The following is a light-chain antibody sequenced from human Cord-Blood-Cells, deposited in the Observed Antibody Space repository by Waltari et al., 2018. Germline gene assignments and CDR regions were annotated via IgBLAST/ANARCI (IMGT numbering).Light chain of an antibody. CDR2: AAS. V-gene: IGKV1-39*01. CDR3: QQSYSTPWT. CDR1: QSISSY. Sequence: DIQLTQPPSSLSASVGTMVTIPCRASQSISSYLNWYQQKPGNAPNLLIYAASSLQSGVPSRFSGSGSGTDFTLTINSQQPEDFATYYCQQSYSTPWTFGQGTKVEIK. J-gene: IGKJ1*01.